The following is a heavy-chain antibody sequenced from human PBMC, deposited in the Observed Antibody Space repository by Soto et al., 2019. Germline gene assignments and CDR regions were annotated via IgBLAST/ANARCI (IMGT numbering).Heavy chain of an antibody. CDR2: ISSGITYK. D-gene: IGHD3-9*01. CDR1: GFTFSDYY. Sequence: QVQLVESGGGLVKPGGSLKLSCAASGFTFSDYYMDWIRQAPGKGLEWVSYISSGITYKNYADSVKSRFTISRDNTKNSLYLQMNSLRAEDTAVYYCARAGVLTGYTALDSWGQGTLVTVSS. CDR3: ARAGVLTGYTALDS. V-gene: IGHV3-11*05. J-gene: IGHJ4*02.